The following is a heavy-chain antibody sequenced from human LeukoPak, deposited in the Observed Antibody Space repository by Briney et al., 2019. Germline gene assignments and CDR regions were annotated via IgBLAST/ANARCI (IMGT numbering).Heavy chain of an antibody. CDR3: ASTSGWYEPIDY. V-gene: IGHV3-33*01. D-gene: IGHD6-19*01. J-gene: IGHJ4*02. CDR1: GFTFSSYG. Sequence: GRSLRLSCAASGFTFSSYGMHWVRQAPGKGREWVAVIWYDGSNKYYADSVKGRFTISRDNSKNTLHLQMNSLRAEDTAVYYCASTSGWYEPIDYWGQGTLVTVSS. CDR2: IWYDGSNK.